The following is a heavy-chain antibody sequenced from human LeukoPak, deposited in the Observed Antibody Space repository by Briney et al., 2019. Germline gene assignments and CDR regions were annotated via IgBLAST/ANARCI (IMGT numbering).Heavy chain of an antibody. J-gene: IGHJ3*02. CDR1: GFTVSSKY. Sequence: PGGSLRLSCAASGFTVSSKYMSWVRQAPGKGLEWVSVIYNGGSTDYGDSVKGRFTISRDNSKNTLYLQMNSLRAEDTAVYYCAKDRVVRGVIRSDAFDIWGQGTMVTVSS. CDR3: AKDRVVRGVIRSDAFDI. D-gene: IGHD3-10*01. V-gene: IGHV3-53*01. CDR2: IYNGGST.